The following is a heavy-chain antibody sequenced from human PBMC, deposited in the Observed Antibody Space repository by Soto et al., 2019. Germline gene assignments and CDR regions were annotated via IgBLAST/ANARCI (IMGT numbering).Heavy chain of an antibody. CDR3: ARGYSYGPRWFDP. D-gene: IGHD5-18*01. CDR2: IRKKVNGYTT. J-gene: IGHJ5*02. V-gene: IGHV3-72*01. Sequence: EVQLVESGGGLVQPGGSLRLSCAASGFTFSDHYMDWVRQAPGKGLEWVGRIRKKVNGYTTEYAASVKGRYNISRDDSRNSLYLQMNSLKTEDTAVYYCARGYSYGPRWFDPWGQGTLVTVSS. CDR1: GFTFSDHY.